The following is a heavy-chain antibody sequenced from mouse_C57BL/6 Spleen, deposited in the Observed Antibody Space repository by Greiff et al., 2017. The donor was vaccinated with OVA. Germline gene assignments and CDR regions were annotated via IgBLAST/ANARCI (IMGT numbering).Heavy chain of an antibody. J-gene: IGHJ3*01. CDR1: GFTFSSSA. CDR2: ISDGGSYT. Sequence: EVKLVESGGGLVKPGGSLKLSCAASGFTFSSSAMSWVRQTPEKRLEWVATISDGGSYTYYPDNVKGRFTISRDNAKNNLYLQMSHLKSEDTAMYYCARDGFAYWGQGTLVTVSA. V-gene: IGHV5-4*01. CDR3: ARDGFAY.